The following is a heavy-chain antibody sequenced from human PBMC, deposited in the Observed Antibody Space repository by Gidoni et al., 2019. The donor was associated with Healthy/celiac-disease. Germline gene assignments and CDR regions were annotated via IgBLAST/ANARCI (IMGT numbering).Heavy chain of an antibody. J-gene: IGHJ6*02. V-gene: IGHV3-53*01. CDR2: IYSGGST. D-gene: IGHD3-22*01. Sequence: EVQLVESGGGLIQTGGSVRLSCAASGFTVSRNDMSWVRQAPGKGLGWVSVIYSGGSTYSADSVKGRFTISRDNSKNTLYLHMTSLRAEVTAVYYCAGYYYDSSGYSVYYYGMDVWGQGTTVTVSS. CDR1: GFTVSRND. CDR3: AGYYYDSSGYSVYYYGMDV.